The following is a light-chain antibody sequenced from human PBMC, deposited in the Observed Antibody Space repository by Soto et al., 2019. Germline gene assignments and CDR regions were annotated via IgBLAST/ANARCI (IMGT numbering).Light chain of an antibody. CDR1: QSISSW. CDR2: DAS. V-gene: IGKV1-5*01. CDR3: QLSDSSLT. Sequence: IKITQSPSTLSASVGDRVTITCRASQSISSWLAWYQQKPGKAPKLLIYDASSLENGVPSRFSGSGSETEFTLTISSLQPDDFATYYCQLSDSSLTFGQGTRLEIK. J-gene: IGKJ5*01.